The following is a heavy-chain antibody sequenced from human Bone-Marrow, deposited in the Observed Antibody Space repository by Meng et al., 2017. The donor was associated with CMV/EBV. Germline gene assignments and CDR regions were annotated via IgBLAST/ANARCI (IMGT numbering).Heavy chain of an antibody. V-gene: IGHV3-21*01. CDR1: GFTFSSYS. J-gene: IGHJ6*02. CDR2: ISSISSYI. Sequence: GESLKISCAASGFTFSSYSMNWVRQAPGKGLEWVSSISSISSYIYYAHTVKGRFTISRDNAKNSLYLQMNSLRAEDTAVYYCASDRIAAAGTLMGSMDVWGQGTTVTVSS. D-gene: IGHD6-13*01. CDR3: ASDRIAAAGTLMGSMDV.